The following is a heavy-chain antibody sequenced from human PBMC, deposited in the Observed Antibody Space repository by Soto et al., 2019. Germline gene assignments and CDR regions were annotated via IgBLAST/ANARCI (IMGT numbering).Heavy chain of an antibody. CDR1: GGTFSSYA. V-gene: IGHV1-69*13. CDR2: IIPIFGTA. D-gene: IGHD4-17*01. Sequence: VKVSCKASGGTFSSYAISWVRQAPGQGLEWMGGIIPIFGTANYAQKFQGRVTITADESTSTAYMELSSLRSEDTAVYYCARNYRANRYGDYMNYWGQGTLVTVPS. J-gene: IGHJ4*02. CDR3: ARNYRANRYGDYMNY.